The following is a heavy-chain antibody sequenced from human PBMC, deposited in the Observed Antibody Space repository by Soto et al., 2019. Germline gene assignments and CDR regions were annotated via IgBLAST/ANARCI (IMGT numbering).Heavy chain of an antibody. CDR2: ISGSGGST. CDR1: GVTFSIYA. J-gene: IGHJ6*02. V-gene: IGHV3-23*01. Sequence: GGSLRLSCAASGVTFSIYAMTWVRQAPGKGLEWVSAISGSGGSTYYADSVKGRFTISRDNSKNTLYLQMNSLRAEDTAVYYCAIVPAARDYYYYGMDVWGQGTTVTVSS. D-gene: IGHD2-2*01. CDR3: AIVPAARDYYYYGMDV.